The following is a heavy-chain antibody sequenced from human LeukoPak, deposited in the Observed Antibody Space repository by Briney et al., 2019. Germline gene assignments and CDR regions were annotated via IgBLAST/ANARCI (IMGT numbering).Heavy chain of an antibody. D-gene: IGHD5-12*01. J-gene: IGHJ5*02. CDR3: ARQFHGSGYVDDL. Sequence: SETLSLTCSVSGGSISGTSFYWGWIRRPPGKGLEWIASIYYSGTTHYNPSLKSRVTMSVDTSKNRFSLKLSAVTAADTAVYYCARQFHGSGYVDDLWGQGTLVTVSS. V-gene: IGHV4-39*01. CDR2: IYYSGTT. CDR1: GGSISGTSFY.